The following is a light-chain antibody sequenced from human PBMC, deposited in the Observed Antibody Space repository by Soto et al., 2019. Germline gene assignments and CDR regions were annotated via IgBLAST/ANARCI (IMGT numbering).Light chain of an antibody. J-gene: IGKJ1*01. CDR3: QQYGSAPWT. V-gene: IGKV3-20*01. CDR1: QSVSSNY. CDR2: AAS. Sequence: EIVLTQSPGTLSLSPGERATISCRASQSVSSNYLAWYQQKPGQAPRLLIYAASNRASGIPDRFGGSGSGADFTLTVGRLEPEDFAVYYCQQYGSAPWTFGQGTKVEI.